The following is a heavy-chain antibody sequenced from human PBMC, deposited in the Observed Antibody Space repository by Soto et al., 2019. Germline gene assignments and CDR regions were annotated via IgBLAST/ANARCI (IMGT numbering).Heavy chain of an antibody. CDR2: ISASAGST. CDR1: GFPFSTNA. CDR3: ANGGLRYGMDV. D-gene: IGHD3-16*01. Sequence: EVQLLESGGSLVQPGGSLRLSCAASGFPFSTNAMTWVRQAPGKGLEWVSSISASAGSTYYADSVKGRFTIFRDNSKNTLYLQMSSLRAEDTAIYCCANGGLRYGMDVWGQGTTVTVSS. V-gene: IGHV3-23*01. J-gene: IGHJ6*02.